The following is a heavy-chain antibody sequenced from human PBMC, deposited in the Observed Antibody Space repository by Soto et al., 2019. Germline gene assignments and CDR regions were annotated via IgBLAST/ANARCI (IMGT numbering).Heavy chain of an antibody. V-gene: IGHV3-33*01. J-gene: IGHJ6*02. CDR3: ARVSQQPYYYYGMDV. Sequence: QVQLVESGGGVVQPGRSLRLSCAASGFTFSSYGMHWVRQAPGKGLEWVAVIWYDGSNKYYADSVKGRFTISRDNSKTTLYLQMNSLRAEDTAVYYCARVSQQPYYYYGMDVWGQGTTVTVSS. CDR2: IWYDGSNK. CDR1: GFTFSSYG. D-gene: IGHD6-13*01.